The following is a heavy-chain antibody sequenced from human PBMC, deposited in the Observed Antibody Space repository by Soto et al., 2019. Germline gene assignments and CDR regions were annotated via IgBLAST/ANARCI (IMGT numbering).Heavy chain of an antibody. J-gene: IGHJ6*02. CDR3: ARGGRIIVVVPAAASYYYYGMDV. D-gene: IGHD2-2*01. CDR1: GYTFTGYY. Sequence: ASVKVSCKASGYTFTGYYMHWGRQAPGQGLEWMGWINPNSGGTNYAQKSQGWVTMTRDTSISTAYMELSRLRSDDTAVYYCARGGRIIVVVPAAASYYYYGMDVWGQGTTVTVSS. V-gene: IGHV1-2*04. CDR2: INPNSGGT.